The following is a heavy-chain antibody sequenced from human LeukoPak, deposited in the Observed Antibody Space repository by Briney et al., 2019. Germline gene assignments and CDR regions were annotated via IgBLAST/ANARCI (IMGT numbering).Heavy chain of an antibody. D-gene: IGHD5-18*01. CDR2: IWYDGSNK. Sequence: GSLRLSCAASGFTFSSYGMHWVRQAPGKGLEWVAVIWYDGSNKYYADSVKGRFTISRDNSKNTLYLQMNSLRAEDTAVYYCAKVISQGTATPPAFDIWGQGTMVTVSS. V-gene: IGHV3-33*06. CDR3: AKVISQGTATPPAFDI. CDR1: GFTFSSYG. J-gene: IGHJ3*02.